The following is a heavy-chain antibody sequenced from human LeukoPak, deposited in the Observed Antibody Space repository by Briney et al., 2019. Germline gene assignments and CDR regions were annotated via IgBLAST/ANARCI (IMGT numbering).Heavy chain of an antibody. J-gene: IGHJ6*04. CDR1: GGTFSSYA. CDR3: ARALAAIYYYYGMDV. Sequence: ASVTVSCKASGGTFSSYAISWVRQAPGQGLEWMGGIIPIFGTANYAQKFQGRVTITADESTSTAYMELSSLRSEDTAVYYCARALAAIYYYYGMDVWGKGTTVTVSS. D-gene: IGHD5-18*01. CDR2: IIPIFGTA. V-gene: IGHV1-69*13.